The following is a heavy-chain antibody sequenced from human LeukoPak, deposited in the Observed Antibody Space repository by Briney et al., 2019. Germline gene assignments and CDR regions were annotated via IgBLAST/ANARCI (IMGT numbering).Heavy chain of an antibody. Sequence: ASVKVSCKASGYTFTSYYMHWVRQAPGQGLEWMGIINPSGGSTSYAQKFQGRVTMTRDTSTSTVYMELSSLRSEDTAVYYCARAHVGPGSYFVVDYWGQGTLVTVSS. CDR3: ARAHVGPGSYFVVDY. V-gene: IGHV1-46*01. CDR1: GYTFTSYY. D-gene: IGHD3-10*01. J-gene: IGHJ4*02. CDR2: INPSGGST.